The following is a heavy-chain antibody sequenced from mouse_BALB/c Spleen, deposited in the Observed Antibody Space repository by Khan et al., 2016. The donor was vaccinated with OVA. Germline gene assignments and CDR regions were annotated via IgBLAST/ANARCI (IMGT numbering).Heavy chain of an antibody. D-gene: IGHD2-4*01. Sequence: VQLKQSGPGLVAPSQSPSITCTVSGFSLTSYGVHWVRQPPGKGLEWLGVIWAGGTTNYNSALMSRLTINKDNSKSQVFLKMNSLQTDDSAMYYCARDPNDYDERGYFDYWGQGTTLTVSS. CDR2: IWAGGTT. J-gene: IGHJ2*01. CDR3: ARDPNDYDERGYFDY. CDR1: GFSLTSYG. V-gene: IGHV2-9*02.